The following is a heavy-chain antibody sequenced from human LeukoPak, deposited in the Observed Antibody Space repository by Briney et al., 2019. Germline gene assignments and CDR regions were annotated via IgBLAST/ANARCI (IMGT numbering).Heavy chain of an antibody. D-gene: IGHD3-22*01. J-gene: IGHJ4*02. V-gene: IGHV1-46*01. CDR2: INPSGGST. CDR1: GYTFTSYY. CDR3: ARESRSGYSVY. Sequence: ASVKVSFKASGYTFTSYYMHWVRQAPGQGLEWMGIINPSGGSTSYAQKFQGRVTMTRDTSTSTVYMELSSLRSEDTAVYYCARESRSGYSVYWGQGTLVTVSS.